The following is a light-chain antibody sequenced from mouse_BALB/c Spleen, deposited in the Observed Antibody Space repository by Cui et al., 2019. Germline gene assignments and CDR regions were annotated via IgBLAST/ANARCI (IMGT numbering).Light chain of an antibody. Sequence: DIVMTQSHKFMSTSVGDRVSITCKASQDVGTAVAWYQQKPGQSPKLLIDGASTRHTGVPDRFTGSGSGTDFTLTISNVQSEDLADYFCQQYSSYPLTFGAGTKLELK. V-gene: IGKV6-23*01. CDR3: QQYSSYPLT. J-gene: IGKJ5*01. CDR1: QDVGTA. CDR2: GAS.